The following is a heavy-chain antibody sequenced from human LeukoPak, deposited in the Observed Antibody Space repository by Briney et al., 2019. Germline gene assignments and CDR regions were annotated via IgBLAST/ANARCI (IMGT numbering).Heavy chain of an antibody. J-gene: IGHJ4*02. CDR1: GYTFSSYY. Sequence: GASVKVSCKASGYTFSSYYMHWVRQAPGQGLEWMGIINPTGGSTSYAQKFQGRVTMTRDTSTSTVYMEVSSLRSEDTAVYYCARDHRTTVTVYYFDYWGQGTLVIVPS. V-gene: IGHV1-46*01. D-gene: IGHD4-17*01. CDR3: ARDHRTTVTVYYFDY. CDR2: INPTGGST.